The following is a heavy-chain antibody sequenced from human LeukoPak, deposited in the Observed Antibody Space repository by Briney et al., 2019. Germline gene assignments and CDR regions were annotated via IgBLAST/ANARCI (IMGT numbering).Heavy chain of an antibody. CDR3: ASRVYGLGSFNY. J-gene: IGHJ4*01. CDR1: GDSISSTSYY. CDR2: IYNSGTT. D-gene: IGHD3-10*01. Sequence: TASETLSLTCTVSGDSISSTSYYWDWIRQPPGKGLEWIGSIYNSGTTYYNPSLISQVTISVDTSKNQFSLKVSSVTAADTAVYYCASRVYGLGSFNYWGQGTLVTVSS. V-gene: IGHV4-39*01.